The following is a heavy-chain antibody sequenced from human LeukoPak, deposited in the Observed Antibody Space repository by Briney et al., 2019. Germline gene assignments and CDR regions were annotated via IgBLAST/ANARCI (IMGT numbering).Heavy chain of an antibody. J-gene: IGHJ3*02. D-gene: IGHD2-15*01. CDR1: GFTFSSYA. CDR2: ISGSGGGT. CDR3: AKTGSLVVDAFDI. V-gene: IGHV3-23*01. Sequence: PGGSLRLSCAASGFTFSSYAMSWVRQAPGKGLEWVSAISGSGGGTYYADSVKGRFTISRDNSKNTLYLQMNSLRAEDTAVYYCAKTGSLVVDAFDIWGQGTMVTVSS.